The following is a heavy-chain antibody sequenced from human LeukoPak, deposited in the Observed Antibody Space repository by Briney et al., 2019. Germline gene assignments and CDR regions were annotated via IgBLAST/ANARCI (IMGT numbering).Heavy chain of an antibody. Sequence: PGRSLRLSCAASGFTFSSYAMHWVRQAPGKGLEWVAVISYDGSNKYYADSVKGRFTISRDNSKNTLYLQMNSLRAEDTAVYYCARVVVAATSESDYWGQGTLVTVSS. CDR2: ISYDGSNK. CDR3: ARVVVAATSESDY. V-gene: IGHV3-30-3*01. D-gene: IGHD2-15*01. CDR1: GFTFSSYA. J-gene: IGHJ4*02.